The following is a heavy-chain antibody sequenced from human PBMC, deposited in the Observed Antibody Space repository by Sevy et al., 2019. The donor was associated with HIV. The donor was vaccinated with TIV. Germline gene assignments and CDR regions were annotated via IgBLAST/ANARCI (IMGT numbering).Heavy chain of an antibody. V-gene: IGHV7-4-1*02. J-gene: IGHJ4*02. CDR3: ASPFLYSSSPEADY. D-gene: IGHD5-18*01. CDR1: GYDITNYA. Sequence: ASVKVSCNASGYDITNYAINWVRQAPGQGLEWMGWINTNTGQPTYAQAFKGRFVFSLDTSVSTTYLQISSLKAEDTAVYYCASPFLYSSSPEADYWGQGSLVTVSS. CDR2: INTNTGQP.